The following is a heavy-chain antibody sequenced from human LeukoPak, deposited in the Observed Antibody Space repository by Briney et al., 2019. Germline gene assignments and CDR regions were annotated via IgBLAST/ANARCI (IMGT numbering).Heavy chain of an antibody. CDR3: ARGLSGSYYY. CDR1: GGSFSGYY. Sequence: SETLSLTCAVYGGSFSGYYWSWIRQPPEKGLEWIGEINHSGSTNYNPSLKSRVTISVDTSKNQFSLKLSSVTAADTAVYYCARGLSGSYYYWGQGTLVTVSS. CDR2: INHSGST. J-gene: IGHJ4*02. D-gene: IGHD1-26*01. V-gene: IGHV4-34*01.